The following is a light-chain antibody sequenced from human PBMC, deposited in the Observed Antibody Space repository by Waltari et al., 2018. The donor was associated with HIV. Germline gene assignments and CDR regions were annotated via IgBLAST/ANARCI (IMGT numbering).Light chain of an antibody. V-gene: IGLV1-44*01. Sequence: QSVLTQPPSASGTPGQRVTISCSGSNSNIGNNPVEWYQQLPGPAPKLLIYSNKQRPSGVPDRFSGSKSGSSGSLAISGLQAEDEADYYCGAWENSLHGPLFGGGTKLTVL. J-gene: IGLJ2*01. CDR2: SNK. CDR1: NSNIGNNP. CDR3: GAWENSLHGPL.